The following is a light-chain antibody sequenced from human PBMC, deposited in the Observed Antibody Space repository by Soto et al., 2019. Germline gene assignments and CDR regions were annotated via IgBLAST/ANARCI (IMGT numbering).Light chain of an antibody. J-gene: IGKJ1*01. CDR1: QSVRSSY. CDR3: QQYGNSPWT. CDR2: GAS. V-gene: IGKV3-20*01. Sequence: EIVLTQSPCTLSLSPGERATLSCRASQSVRSSYLAWYQQKPGQAPRLLIYGASSRATGIPDRFSGGGSGTDFTLTISRLEPEDFAVYYCQQYGNSPWTFGQGTKVDIK.